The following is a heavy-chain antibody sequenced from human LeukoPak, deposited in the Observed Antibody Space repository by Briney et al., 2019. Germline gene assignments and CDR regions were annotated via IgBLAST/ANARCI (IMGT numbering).Heavy chain of an antibody. V-gene: IGHV3-30*04. D-gene: IGHD2-2*01. J-gene: IGHJ4*02. CDR3: AKDKSVVVPKYYFDY. Sequence: GGSLRLSCAASGFTFSSYAMHWVRQAPGKGLEWVAVISYDGSNKYYADSVKGRFTISRDNSKNTLYLQMNSLRAEDTAVYYCAKDKSVVVPKYYFDYWGQGTLVTVSS. CDR1: GFTFSSYA. CDR2: ISYDGSNK.